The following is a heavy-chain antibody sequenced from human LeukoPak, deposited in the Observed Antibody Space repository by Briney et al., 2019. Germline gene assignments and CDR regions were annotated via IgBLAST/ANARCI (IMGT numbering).Heavy chain of an antibody. CDR2: ISSSGSTI. CDR1: GFTFSSYE. V-gene: IGHV3-48*03. D-gene: IGHD3-22*01. CDR3: ARAKTYYYDSSGYYSPDY. Sequence: PGGSLRLSCAASGFTFSSYEMNWVRQAPGKGLEWVSYISSSGSTIYYADSVKGRFTISRDNAKNSLYLQMNSLRAEDTAVYYCARAKTYYYDSSGYYSPDYWGQGTLVTVSS. J-gene: IGHJ4*02.